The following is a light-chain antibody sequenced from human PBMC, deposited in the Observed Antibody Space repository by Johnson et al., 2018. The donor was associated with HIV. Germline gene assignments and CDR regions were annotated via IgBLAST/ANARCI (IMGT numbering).Light chain of an antibody. CDR3: GAWDSGLTAHFV. J-gene: IGLJ1*01. CDR1: NSNIGYNS. V-gene: IGLV1-51*02. Sequence: QSVLTQPPSVSAAPGQRVTISCSGNNSNIGYNSVSWYQQVPGTAPKLLIYENKKRPSGIADRFSASKSGTSATLDIPGLQTGAEADYYCGAWDSGLTAHFVFGSGTTITVL. CDR2: ENK.